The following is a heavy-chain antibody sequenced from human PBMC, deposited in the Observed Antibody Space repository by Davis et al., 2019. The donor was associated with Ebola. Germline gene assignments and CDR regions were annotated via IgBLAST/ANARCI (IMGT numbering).Heavy chain of an antibody. CDR2: IHYSGNT. CDR1: GGSISGYY. CDR3: ARGQSGSDYSLWQY. D-gene: IGHD3-10*01. Sequence: GSLRLSCTVSGGSISGYYWSWIRQSPGKGLEWIGYIHYSGNTNYNPSLKSRVTISIDTSKKQISLNLTSVTAADTAVYYCARGQSGSDYSLWQYWGQGTLVTVSS. J-gene: IGHJ4*02. V-gene: IGHV4-59*12.